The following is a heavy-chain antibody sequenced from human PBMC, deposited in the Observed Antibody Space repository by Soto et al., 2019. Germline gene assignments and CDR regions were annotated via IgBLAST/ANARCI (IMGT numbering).Heavy chain of an antibody. CDR3: ARDVRSDTYDDVLTGTPPPYYYYYGMDV. CDR1: GFTFSSYG. D-gene: IGHD3-9*01. V-gene: IGHV3-33*01. Sequence: QVQLVESGGGVVQPGRSLRLSCAASGFTFSSYGMHWVRQAPGKGLEWVAVIWYDGSNKYYADSVKGRFTISRDNSKNTRYLQMNSLRAEDTAVYYCARDVRSDTYDDVLTGTPPPYYYYYGMDVWGQGTMVTVSS. CDR2: IWYDGSNK. J-gene: IGHJ6*02.